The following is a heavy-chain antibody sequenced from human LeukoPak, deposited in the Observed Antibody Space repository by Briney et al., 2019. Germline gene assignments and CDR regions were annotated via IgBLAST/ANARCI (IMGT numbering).Heavy chain of an antibody. V-gene: IGHV4-34*01. J-gene: IGHJ4*02. CDR2: INHRGST. CDR3: ARQTWIQLWFLDY. CDR1: GGSFSGYF. D-gene: IGHD5-18*01. Sequence: SEALSLTCVVSGGSFSGYFWSWIRQPPGKGLEWIGEINHRGSTNYNPSLKSRVTISVDTSKNQFSLDLASVTTADTAVYYCARQTWIQLWFLDYWGQGTLVTVSS.